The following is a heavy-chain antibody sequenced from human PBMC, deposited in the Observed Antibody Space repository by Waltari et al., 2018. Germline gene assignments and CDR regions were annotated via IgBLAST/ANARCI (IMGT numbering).Heavy chain of an antibody. Sequence: QVQLQESGPGLVKPSQTLSLTCTVSGGSISSGGYYWSWIRQHPGKGLEWIGYIYHTGSTYYNPSLRSRVTLSVDRSKNQFSLKLSSVTAADTAVYYCARGGSSWSGWFDPWGLGTLVTVSS. J-gene: IGHJ5*02. V-gene: IGHV4-30-4*08. CDR3: ARGGSSWSGWFDP. CDR1: GGSISSGGYY. CDR2: IYHTGST. D-gene: IGHD6-13*01.